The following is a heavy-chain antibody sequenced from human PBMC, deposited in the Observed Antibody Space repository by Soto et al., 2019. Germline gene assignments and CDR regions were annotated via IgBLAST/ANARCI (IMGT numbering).Heavy chain of an antibody. CDR3: AREVGHGWFDP. CDR1: GFTVSSNY. V-gene: IGHV3-53*04. Sequence: EVQLVESGGGLVQPGGSLRLSCAASGFTVSSNYMSWVRQAPGKGLEWVSVIYSGGSTYYEDSVKGRFTISRHNSKNTLYLQMNSLRPEATAVYYCAREVGHGWFDPWGQGTLVTVSS. J-gene: IGHJ5*02. CDR2: IYSGGST.